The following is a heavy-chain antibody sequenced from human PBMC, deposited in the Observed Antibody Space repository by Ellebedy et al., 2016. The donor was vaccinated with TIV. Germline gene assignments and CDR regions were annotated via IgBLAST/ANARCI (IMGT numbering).Heavy chain of an antibody. CDR1: GFTFRSYN. CDR3: ARTYGVSLAFDI. V-gene: IGHV3-21*01. J-gene: IGHJ3*02. CDR2: ISSSSSYI. Sequence: GESLKISCAASGFTFRSYNMNWVRQAPGKGLEWVSSISSSSSYIYYADSMKGRFTISRDNAKNSLYLQMNSLRAEDTAVYYCARTYGVSLAFDIWGQGTMVTVSS. D-gene: IGHD1-20*01.